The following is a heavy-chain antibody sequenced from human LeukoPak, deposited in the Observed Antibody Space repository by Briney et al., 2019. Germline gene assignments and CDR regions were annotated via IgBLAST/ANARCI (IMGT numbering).Heavy chain of an antibody. J-gene: IGHJ6*02. Sequence: SETLSLTCAVYGGSFSGYYWSWIRQPPGKGLEWIGEINHSGSTDYNPSLKSRVTISVDTSKNQFSLKLSSVTAADTAVYYCARQRLLWFGELYGMDVWGQGTTVTVSS. CDR2: INHSGST. D-gene: IGHD3-10*01. CDR1: GGSFSGYY. V-gene: IGHV4-34*01. CDR3: ARQRLLWFGELYGMDV.